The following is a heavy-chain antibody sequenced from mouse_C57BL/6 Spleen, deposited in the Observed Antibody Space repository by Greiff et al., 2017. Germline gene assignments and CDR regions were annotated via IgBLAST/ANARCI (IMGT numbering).Heavy chain of an antibody. J-gene: IGHJ3*01. V-gene: IGHV1-74*01. CDR1: GYTFTSYW. CDR3: AIPYYYGYDEGTWFAY. Sequence: VQLQQPGAELVKPGASVKVSCKASGYTFTSYWMHWVKQRPGQGLEWIGRIHPSDSDTNYNQKFKGKATLTVDKSSSTAYMQLSSLTSEDAAVYYCAIPYYYGYDEGTWFAYWGQGTLVTVSA. D-gene: IGHD2-2*01. CDR2: IHPSDSDT.